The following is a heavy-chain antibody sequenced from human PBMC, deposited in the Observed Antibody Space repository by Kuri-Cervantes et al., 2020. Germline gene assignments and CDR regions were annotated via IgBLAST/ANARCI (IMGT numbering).Heavy chain of an antibody. CDR2: IYPGQNN. D-gene: IGHD2-21*01. CDR3: ATYFIGVGGRGN. J-gene: IGHJ4*02. Sequence: ESLKISCTVSRTSVSSGFHHWSWIRQPPGRKLEWIGCIYPGQNNRYNPSLQSRVAISVDTSKNQFSLNLRSVTAADTAVYYCATYFIGVGGRGNWGQGILVTVSS. CDR1: RTSVSSGFHH. V-gene: IGHV4-61*01.